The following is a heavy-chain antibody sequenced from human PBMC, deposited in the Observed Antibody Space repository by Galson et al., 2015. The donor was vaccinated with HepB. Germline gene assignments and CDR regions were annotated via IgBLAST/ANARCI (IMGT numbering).Heavy chain of an antibody. D-gene: IGHD4-23*01. Sequence: PALVKPTQTLTLTCTFSGFSLSTSGVGVSWIRQPPGKALEWLARIHSDDDKYYSTSLKTRLTISKDTSKNQVVLTMTNMDPVDTATYYCARTINTHGGNYYYYGMDVWGQGTTVTVSS. CDR3: ARTINTHGGNYYYYGMDV. CDR2: IHSDDDK. V-gene: IGHV2-70*11. J-gene: IGHJ6*02. CDR1: GFSLSTSGVG.